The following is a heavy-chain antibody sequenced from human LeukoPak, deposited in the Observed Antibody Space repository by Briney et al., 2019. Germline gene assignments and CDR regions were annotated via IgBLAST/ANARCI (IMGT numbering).Heavy chain of an antibody. CDR3: ARDLMGFNDGRNFDY. Sequence: ASAKVSCKASGYTFTSYGISWVRQAPGQGLEWMGWISAYNGNTNYAQKLQGRVTMTTDTSTSTAYVELRSLRSDDTAVYYCARDLMGFNDGRNFDYWGQGTLVTVSS. CDR2: ISAYNGNT. CDR1: GYTFTSYG. D-gene: IGHD1-1*01. V-gene: IGHV1-18*01. J-gene: IGHJ4*02.